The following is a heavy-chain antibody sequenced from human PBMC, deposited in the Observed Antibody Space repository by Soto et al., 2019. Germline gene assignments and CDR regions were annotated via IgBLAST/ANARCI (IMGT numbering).Heavy chain of an antibody. Sequence: EVQLVESGGGLIQPGGSLRLSCAASGFTVSSNYMSWVRQAPGEGLEWVSVIYSGGSTYYADSVKGRFTISRDNSKNTRYLQMNSLRAEDTAVYYCARVDWYYGMDVWGQGTTVTVSS. CDR1: GFTVSSNY. D-gene: IGHD3-9*01. V-gene: IGHV3-53*01. J-gene: IGHJ6*02. CDR2: IYSGGST. CDR3: ARVDWYYGMDV.